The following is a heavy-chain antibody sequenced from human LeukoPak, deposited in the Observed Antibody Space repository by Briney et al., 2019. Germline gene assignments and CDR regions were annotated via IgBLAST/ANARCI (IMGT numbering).Heavy chain of an antibody. CDR2: ISSSGSTI. CDR1: GFTFSSYE. CDR3: ARDPVVVVPAAIGYYYYGMDV. Sequence: PGGSLRLSCAASGFTFSSYEMNWVRQAPGKGLEWVSYISSSGSTIYYADSVKGRSTISRDNAKNSLYLQMNSLRAEDTAVYYCARDPVVVVPAAIGYYYYGMDVWGKGTTVTVSS. V-gene: IGHV3-48*03. J-gene: IGHJ6*04. D-gene: IGHD2-2*02.